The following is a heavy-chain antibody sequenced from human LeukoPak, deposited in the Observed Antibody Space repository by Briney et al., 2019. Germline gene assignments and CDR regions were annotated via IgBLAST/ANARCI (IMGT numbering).Heavy chain of an antibody. J-gene: IGHJ4*02. CDR2: INTNTGKP. D-gene: IGHD1-7*01. CDR1: GYTFNTYA. CDR3: ARSGADNWNYEFDY. Sequence: ASVKVSCKASGYTFNTYAMNWVRQAPGQGLEWMGWINTNTGKPTCVQGFRGRFDFSLDTSVSTAYLQISSLKTEDTAVYYCARSGADNWNYEFDYWGQGTLVTVSS. V-gene: IGHV7-4-1*02.